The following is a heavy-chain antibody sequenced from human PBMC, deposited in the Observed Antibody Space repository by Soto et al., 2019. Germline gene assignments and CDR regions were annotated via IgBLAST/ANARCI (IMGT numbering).Heavy chain of an antibody. J-gene: IGHJ4*02. D-gene: IGHD4-17*01. CDR3: AKADDYGGRPLDY. CDR1: GFTFSSYA. V-gene: IGHV3-23*01. CDR2: ISGSGGST. Sequence: PGGSLRLSCAASGFTFSSYAMSWVRQAPGKGLEWASAISGSGGSTYYADSVKGRFTISRDNSKNTLYLQMNSLRAEDTAIYYCAKADDYGGRPLDYWGQGTLVTVSS.